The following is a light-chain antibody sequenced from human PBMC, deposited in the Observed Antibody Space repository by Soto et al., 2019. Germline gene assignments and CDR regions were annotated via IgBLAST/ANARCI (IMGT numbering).Light chain of an antibody. V-gene: IGKV4-1*01. CDR1: QSVLYSSNNKNY. Sequence: DIVMTQSPDSLAVSLGERATINCKSSQSVLYSSNNKNYLAWFQQKPGQPPKLLIYWASTRESGVPDRFSGSGSGTDFTLTISSLQAEDGAVYYCQQYYSPPNNFGQGTQLEI. CDR3: QQYYSPPNN. J-gene: IGKJ2*01. CDR2: WAS.